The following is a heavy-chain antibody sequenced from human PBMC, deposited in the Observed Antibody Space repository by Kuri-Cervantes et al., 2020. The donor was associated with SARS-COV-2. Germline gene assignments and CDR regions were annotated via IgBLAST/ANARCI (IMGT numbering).Heavy chain of an antibody. J-gene: IGHJ1*01. D-gene: IGHD2-2*01. CDR2: INPNSGGT. CDR1: GYTFTGYY. CDR3: ASFCSSTSCYAGPTEYFQH. Sequence: ASVKVSCKASGYTFTGYYMHWVRQAPGQELEWMGWINPNSGGTNYAQKFQGRVTMTRDTSISTAYMELSRLRSDDTAVYYCASFCSSTSCYAGPTEYFQHWGQGALVTVSS. V-gene: IGHV1-2*02.